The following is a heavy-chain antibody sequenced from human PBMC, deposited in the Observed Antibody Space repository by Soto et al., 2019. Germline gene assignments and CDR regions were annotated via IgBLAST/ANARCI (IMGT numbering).Heavy chain of an antibody. CDR2: ISSSSGYT. D-gene: IGHD4-17*01. J-gene: IGHJ4*02. V-gene: IGHV3-11*06. Sequence: QVQLVESGGGLVKPGGSLRLSCVASGFTFNDYYMSWIRQAPGQGLEWVSYISSSSGYTNYADSVKGRFTISRDNARNSLYLQMNSLRAEDPAVYYCARGGTTVTDFWGQGTLVTVSS. CDR3: ARGGTTVTDF. CDR1: GFTFNDYY.